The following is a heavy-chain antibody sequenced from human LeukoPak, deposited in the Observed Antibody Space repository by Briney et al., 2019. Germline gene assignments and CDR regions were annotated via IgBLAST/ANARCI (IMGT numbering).Heavy chain of an antibody. D-gene: IGHD3-3*01. CDR1: GFTFSSYA. CDR2: YRGSGGIT. Sequence: GGPLRLSCAASGFTFSSYAMNWVRQAPGKGLEWVSAYRGSGGITYYADSVKGRFTISRDNSKNTLYLQMNSLRAEDTAVYYCAKGFDFWSASYYFDYWGQGTLVTVSS. CDR3: AKGFDFWSASYYFDY. J-gene: IGHJ4*02. V-gene: IGHV3-23*01.